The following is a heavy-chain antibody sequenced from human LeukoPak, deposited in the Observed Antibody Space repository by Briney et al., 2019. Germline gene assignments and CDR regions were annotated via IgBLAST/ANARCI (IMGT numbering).Heavy chain of an antibody. CDR2: IYHSGST. CDR1: GYSISGGYY. Sequence: SETLSLTCTVSGYSISGGYYWGWIRQPPGKGLEWIGSIYHSGSTYYNPSLKSRVTISVDTSKNQFSLKLSSVTAADTAVYYCARDLDYGDYVGAFDIWGQGTMVTVSS. J-gene: IGHJ3*02. D-gene: IGHD4-17*01. V-gene: IGHV4-38-2*02. CDR3: ARDLDYGDYVGAFDI.